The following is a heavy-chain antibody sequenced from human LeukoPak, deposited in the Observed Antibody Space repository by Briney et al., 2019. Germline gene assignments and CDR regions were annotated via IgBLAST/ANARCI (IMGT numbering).Heavy chain of an antibody. CDR2: IYYSGST. J-gene: IGHJ4*02. Sequence: SETLSLTCTVSGGSISSSSYYWGWIRQPPGKGLEWIGSIYYSGSTYYNPSLKSRVTISVDTSKNQFSLNLSSVTAADTAVYFCARAPSLTRFDYWGQGTLVTVSS. CDR3: ARAPSLTRFDY. CDR1: GGSISSSSYY. V-gene: IGHV4-39*07.